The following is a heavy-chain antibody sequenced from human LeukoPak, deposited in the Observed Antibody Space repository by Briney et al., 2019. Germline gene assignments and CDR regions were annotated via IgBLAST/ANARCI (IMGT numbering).Heavy chain of an antibody. CDR3: AKAGVRWEDAFDI. CDR2: ISGSGGST. CDR1: GFTFGSYA. D-gene: IGHD4-23*01. Sequence: GGSLRLPCAASGFTFGSYAMSWVRQAPGKGLEWVSAISGSGGSTYYADSVKGRFTISRDNSKNTLYLQMNSLRAEDTAVYYCAKAGVRWEDAFDIWGQGTMVTVSS. J-gene: IGHJ3*02. V-gene: IGHV3-23*01.